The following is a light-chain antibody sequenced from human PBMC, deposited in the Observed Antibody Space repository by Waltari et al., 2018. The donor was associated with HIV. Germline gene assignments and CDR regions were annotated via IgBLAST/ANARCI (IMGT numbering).Light chain of an antibody. J-gene: IGLJ3*02. Sequence: QSALTQPPPASGSPGQSVTISCTGTSSDVGGSKYVSWYQQYPGKAPKLMIYEVNKRPSGVPDRFSGSKSANTASLTVSGLQADDEADYYCNSYAGSNNWVFGGGTKLTVL. CDR2: EVN. V-gene: IGLV2-8*01. CDR3: NSYAGSNNWV. CDR1: SSDVGGSKY.